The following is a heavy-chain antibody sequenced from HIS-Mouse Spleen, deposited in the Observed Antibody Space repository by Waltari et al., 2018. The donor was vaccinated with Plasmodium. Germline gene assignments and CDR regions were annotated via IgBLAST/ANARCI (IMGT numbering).Heavy chain of an antibody. V-gene: IGHV4-34*01. CDR2: INHSGST. D-gene: IGHD2-21*02. Sequence: QVQLQQWGAGLLKPSETLSLTCAVYGGSFIGYYWTWIRQPPGKGLEWIGEINHSGSTNYNPSLKSRVTISVDTSKNQFSLKLSSVTAADTAVYYCARGRRIVVVTAPRGFFDYWGQGTLVTVSS. J-gene: IGHJ4*02. CDR1: GGSFIGYY. CDR3: ARGRRIVVVTAPRGFFDY.